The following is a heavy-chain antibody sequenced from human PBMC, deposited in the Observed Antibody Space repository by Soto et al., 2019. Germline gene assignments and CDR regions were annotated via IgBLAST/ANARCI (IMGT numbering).Heavy chain of an antibody. V-gene: IGHV4-31*03. D-gene: IGHD2-21*02. CDR1: GGSISSGGYY. J-gene: IGHJ3*02. CDR2: IYYSGST. CDR3: ARSPAADVVVTATDAFDI. Sequence: PSETLSLTCTVSGGSISSGGYYWSWIRQHPGKGLEWIGYIYYSGSTYYNPSLKSRVTISVDTSKNQLSLKLSSVTAADTAVYYCARSPAADVVVTATDAFDIWGQGTMVTVSS.